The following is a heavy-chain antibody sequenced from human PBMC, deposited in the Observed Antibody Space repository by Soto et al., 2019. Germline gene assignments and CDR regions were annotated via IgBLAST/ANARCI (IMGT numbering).Heavy chain of an antibody. Sequence: SETLSLTCTVSGGSSIGSGYYWVWIRQPPGKGLEWIGDVYYSGTTHYNPSLKSRVTMSVDTSKNQFSLRLSSVTAADTALYYCARLRPPGNWSDPWRQGTLVTVSS. CDR2: VYYSGTT. V-gene: IGHV4-39*01. CDR1: GGSSIGSGYY. CDR3: ARLRPPGNWSDP. J-gene: IGHJ5*02.